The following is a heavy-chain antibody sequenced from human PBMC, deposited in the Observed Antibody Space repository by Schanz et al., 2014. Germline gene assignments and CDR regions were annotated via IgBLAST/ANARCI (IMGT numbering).Heavy chain of an antibody. CDR2: IKQHGNEK. Sequence: DVQLVESGGGLVQPGGSLRLSCAASGFTFSSYCMSWVRQAPGKGLEWVANIKQHGNEKYYVDSVKGRFTISRDNAKISLYLQMNSLRVEDTAVYYCARDTSYGMDVWGQGTTVTVSS. J-gene: IGHJ6*02. CDR1: GFTFSSYC. V-gene: IGHV3-7*04. CDR3: ARDTSYGMDV.